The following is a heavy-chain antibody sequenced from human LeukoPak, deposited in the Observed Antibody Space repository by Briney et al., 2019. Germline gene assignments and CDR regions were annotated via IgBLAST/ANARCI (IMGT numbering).Heavy chain of an antibody. D-gene: IGHD5-24*01. Sequence: GASVKVSCKASGYTFTGYYMHWVRQAPGQGLEWMGWINPNSGNTGYAQKFQGRVTMTRNTSISTAYMELSSLRSEDTAVYYCAREGGRDGYNSIDYWAREPWSPSPQ. V-gene: IGHV1-8*02. CDR1: GYTFTGYY. CDR3: AREGGRDGYNSIDY. CDR2: INPNSGNT. J-gene: IGHJ4*02.